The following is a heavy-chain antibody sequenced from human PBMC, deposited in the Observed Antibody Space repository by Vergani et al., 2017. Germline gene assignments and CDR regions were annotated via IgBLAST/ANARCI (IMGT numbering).Heavy chain of an antibody. V-gene: IGHV4-30-4*08. CDR3: ASGWGTMVRGVIITPHPNRGSPSYYGMDV. CDR2: IYYSGGT. J-gene: IGHJ6*02. CDR1: GGSISSGDYY. Sequence: QVQLQESGPGLVKPSQTLSLTCTVSGGSISSGDYYWSWIRQPPGKGLEWSGYIYYSGGTYYNPSLKSRVTISVDTSKNQFSLKLSSVTAADTAVYYCASGWGTMVRGVIITPHPNRGSPSYYGMDVWGQGTTVTVSS. D-gene: IGHD3-10*01.